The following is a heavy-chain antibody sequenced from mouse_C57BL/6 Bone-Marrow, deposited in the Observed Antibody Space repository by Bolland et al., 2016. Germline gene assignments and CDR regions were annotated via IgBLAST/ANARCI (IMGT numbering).Heavy chain of an antibody. D-gene: IGHD2-3*01. J-gene: IGHJ2*01. CDR3: ASMISFDY. V-gene: IGHV1-64*01. CDR2: IHPNSGST. Sequence: MIHPNSGSTNYNEKFKSKATLTVDKSSSTAYMQLSSLTSEDSAVYYCASMISFDYWGQGTT.